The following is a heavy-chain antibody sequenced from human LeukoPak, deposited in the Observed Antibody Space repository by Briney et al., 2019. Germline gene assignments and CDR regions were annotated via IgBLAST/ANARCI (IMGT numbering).Heavy chain of an antibody. CDR3: ARATEDSNAFDI. Sequence: GGSLRLSCAASGFTFSNYAVSWVRQAPGKGLEWVSVISGSGDSTYYADSVKGRFTISRHNSKNTLYLQMNSLRAEDTAVYYCARATEDSNAFDIWGQGTMVTVSS. CDR2: ISGSGDST. V-gene: IGHV3-23*01. CDR1: GFTFSNYA. D-gene: IGHD4-11*01. J-gene: IGHJ3*02.